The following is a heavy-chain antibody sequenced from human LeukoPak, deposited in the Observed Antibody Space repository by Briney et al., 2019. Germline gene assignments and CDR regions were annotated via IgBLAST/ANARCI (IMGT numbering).Heavy chain of an antibody. CDR2: INPNSGGT. CDR1: GYTFTGYY. Sequence: ASVKVSCKASGYTFTGYYMHWVRQAPGQGLEWMGWINPNSGGTNYAQKFQGRATMTRDTSISTAYMELSRLRSDDTAVYYCARELVYYDSSGDLDYWGQGTLVTVSS. V-gene: IGHV1-2*02. J-gene: IGHJ4*02. D-gene: IGHD3-22*01. CDR3: ARELVYYDSSGDLDY.